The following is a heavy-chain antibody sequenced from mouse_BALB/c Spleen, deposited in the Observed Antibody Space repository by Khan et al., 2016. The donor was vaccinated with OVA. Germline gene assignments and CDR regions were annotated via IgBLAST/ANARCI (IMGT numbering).Heavy chain of an antibody. CDR3: ATQGSTYTWLAY. Sequence: LQLQQSGPELVKPGASVKMSCKASGYTFTSYVIHWVKQKPGQGLEWIGYLYPYNDGTKYNEKFKGKATLTSDKSSSTAYMELSSLTSEDSAVYFCATQGSTYTWLAYWGQGTLVTVSA. D-gene: IGHD1-1*01. CDR2: LYPYNDGT. CDR1: GYTFTSYV. V-gene: IGHV1S136*01. J-gene: IGHJ3*01.